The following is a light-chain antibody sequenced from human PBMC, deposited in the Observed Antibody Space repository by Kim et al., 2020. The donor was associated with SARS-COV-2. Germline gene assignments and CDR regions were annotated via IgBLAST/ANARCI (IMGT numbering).Light chain of an antibody. V-gene: IGKV1-27*01. CDR3: QKYNSAPWT. Sequence: QMTQSPSSLSASVGDRVTITCRASQDISNYLAWYQHKPGKVPRLLIYAASTLRSAVPSRFSGSRSGTDFTLTITNLQPEDVATYYCQKYNSAPWTFGQGTKVDIK. J-gene: IGKJ1*01. CDR1: QDISNY. CDR2: AAS.